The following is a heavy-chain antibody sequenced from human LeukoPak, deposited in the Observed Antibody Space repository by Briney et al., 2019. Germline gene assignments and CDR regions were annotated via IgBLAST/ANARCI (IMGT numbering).Heavy chain of an antibody. CDR2: INPNSGGT. D-gene: IGHD3-3*01. Sequence: ASVKVSCKASGYTFTGYYMHWVRQAPGQGLEWMGWINPNSGGTNYAQKFQGRVTMTRDTSISTAYMELSRLRSDDTAVYYYASSHDFWSGSFHAFDIWGQGTMVTVSS. V-gene: IGHV1-2*02. CDR1: GYTFTGYY. J-gene: IGHJ3*02. CDR3: ASSHDFWSGSFHAFDI.